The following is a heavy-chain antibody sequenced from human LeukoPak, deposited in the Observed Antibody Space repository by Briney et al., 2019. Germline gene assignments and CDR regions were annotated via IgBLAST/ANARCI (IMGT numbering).Heavy chain of an antibody. CDR2: IYHSGST. V-gene: IGHV4-38-2*01. Sequence: PSETLSLTCAVSGNSISSGYFWGWIRQPPGKGLEWIGSIYHSGSTYYNPSLKSRVTISVDTSKNHFSLKLSSVTAADTAVYYCARPQGYQLLDFEYWGQGTLVTVSS. CDR3: ARPQGYQLLDFEY. J-gene: IGHJ4*02. CDR1: GNSISSGYF. D-gene: IGHD2-2*01.